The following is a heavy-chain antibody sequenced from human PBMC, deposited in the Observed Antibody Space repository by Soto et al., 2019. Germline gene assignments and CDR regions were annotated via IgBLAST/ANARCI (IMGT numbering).Heavy chain of an antibody. Sequence: EVQLVESGGGLVQPGGSLRLSCAASGFSLYNYAMDWVRQAPGQGLEWVSYISLSSANIHYADSVRGRFTVSRDNAKNSLYLQMNSLRAEDTAGYYFGRDPSRGNDCARYVDLWGRGTLVTVSS. CDR1: GFSLYNYA. CDR3: GRDPSRGNDCARYVDL. V-gene: IGHV3-48*01. CDR2: ISLSSANI. J-gene: IGHJ2*01. D-gene: IGHD1-1*01.